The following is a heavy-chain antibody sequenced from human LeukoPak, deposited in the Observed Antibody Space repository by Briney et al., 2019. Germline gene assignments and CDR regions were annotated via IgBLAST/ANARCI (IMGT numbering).Heavy chain of an antibody. D-gene: IGHD6-13*01. V-gene: IGHV5-51*01. CDR2: IDPRDSET. CDR3: ARHVQQLPFDY. J-gene: IGHJ4*02. CDR1: GYSFTSHW. Sequence: GESLKISYKGSGYSFTSHWIGWVRQMPGKGLEWMGIIDPRDSETRYSPSFQGQVTMSADKSITTAYLQWTSLKVSDTAIYYCARHVQQLPFDYWGQGTLVTVSS.